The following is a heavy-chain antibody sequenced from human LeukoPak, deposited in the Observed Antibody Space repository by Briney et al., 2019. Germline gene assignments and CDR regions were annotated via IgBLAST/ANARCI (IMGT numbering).Heavy chain of an antibody. Sequence: GGSLRLSCAASGFTFSDYYMSWIRQAPGKGLEWVSYISSSGSTIYYADSVKGRFTISRDNAKNSLYLQMSSLRAEDTAVYYCAKKGAVGPTTGNYFDYWGQGALVTVSS. D-gene: IGHD1-26*01. CDR3: AKKGAVGPTTGNYFDY. V-gene: IGHV3-11*04. J-gene: IGHJ4*02. CDR1: GFTFSDYY. CDR2: ISSSGSTI.